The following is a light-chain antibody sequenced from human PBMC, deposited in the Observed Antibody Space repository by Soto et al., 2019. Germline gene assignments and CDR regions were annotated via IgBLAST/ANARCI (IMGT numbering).Light chain of an antibody. CDR1: QSVRSSY. V-gene: IGKV3-20*01. CDR2: AAS. J-gene: IGKJ4*01. Sequence: VSTLSPGTLTLSPGESAILSCRASQSVRSSYLAWYQQTPGQAPRLLIYAASSRATGIPDRFSGSGSGTDFTLTISRLEPEDFAVYYCQQYDNSPLTFGGGTKVDI. CDR3: QQYDNSPLT.